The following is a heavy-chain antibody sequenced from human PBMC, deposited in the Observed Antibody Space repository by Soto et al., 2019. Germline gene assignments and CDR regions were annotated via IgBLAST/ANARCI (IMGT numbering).Heavy chain of an antibody. CDR3: TRIPCKWCSGNYFSGRDV. Sequence: QVTLKESGPVLLKPTETLTLTCTVSGFSLTIPRLGVTWVRQPPGKALEWLPHIFSDDDKSYSSSLQSRLTIAQDTSKRPVVLSMTNMEPADTPTYYCTRIPCKWCSGNYFSGRDVWGQGATVSVSS. CDR2: IFSDDDK. D-gene: IGHD2-8*01. V-gene: IGHV2-26*01. CDR1: GFSLTIPRLG. J-gene: IGHJ6*02.